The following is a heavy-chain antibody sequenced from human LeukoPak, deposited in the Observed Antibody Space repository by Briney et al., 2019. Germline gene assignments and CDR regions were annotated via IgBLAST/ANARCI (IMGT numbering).Heavy chain of an antibody. CDR2: SNPNAGGT. V-gene: IGHV1-2*02. CDR1: GYTFAGYY. J-gene: IGHJ4*02. CDR3: ARDMYYYASGSPRHDYYFDY. D-gene: IGHD3-10*01. Sequence: ASVKVSCKASGYTFAGYYIHWVRQAPGRGLEWMGWSNPNAGGTRCAQEFQGKVTMTTDTSISTAFMELSGLKSDDTAVYYCARDMYYYASGSPRHDYYFDYWGQGTLVTVSS.